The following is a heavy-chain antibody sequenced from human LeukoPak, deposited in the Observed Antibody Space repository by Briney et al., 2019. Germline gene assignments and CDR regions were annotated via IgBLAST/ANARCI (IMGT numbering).Heavy chain of an antibody. CDR2: IKYDGSEK. D-gene: IGHD3-10*01. CDR1: GFTFSSKW. V-gene: IGHV3-7*01. J-gene: IGHJ4*02. Sequence: GGSLRLSCAASGFTFSSKWMSWIRQAPGKGLEWVANIKYDGSEKYYVDSVKGRFTISRDDAKNSLYLQMNSLRAEDTAVYYCARDGSGEWPIGYWGQGTLVTVSS. CDR3: ARDGSGEWPIGY.